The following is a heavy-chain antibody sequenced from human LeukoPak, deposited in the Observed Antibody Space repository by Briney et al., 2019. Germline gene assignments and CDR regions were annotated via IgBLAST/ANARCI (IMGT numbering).Heavy chain of an antibody. CDR2: ISYDGSNK. V-gene: IGHV3-30*04. D-gene: IGHD5-18*01. CDR3: ARDQEIVDTAMPALFDY. CDR1: GFTFSSYA. J-gene: IGHJ4*02. Sequence: GGSLRLSCAASGFTFSSYAMHWVRQAPGKGLEWVAVISYDGSNKYYADSVKGRFTISRDNSKNTLYLQMNSLRAEDTAVYYCARDQEIVDTAMPALFDYWGQGTLVTVSS.